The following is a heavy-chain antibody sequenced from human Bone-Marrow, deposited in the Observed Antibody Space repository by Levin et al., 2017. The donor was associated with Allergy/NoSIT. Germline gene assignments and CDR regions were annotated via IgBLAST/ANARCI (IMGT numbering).Heavy chain of an antibody. CDR1: GYSISSGYY. V-gene: IGHV4-38-2*02. Sequence: PSETLSLTCAVSGYSISSGYYWGWIRQPPGKGLEWIGSIYHSGSTYYNPSLKSRVTISVDTSKNQFSLKLSSVTAADTAVYYCARDLGGCSGGSCSDPWGQGTLVTVSS. D-gene: IGHD2-15*01. CDR3: ARDLGGCSGGSCSDP. J-gene: IGHJ5*02. CDR2: IYHSGST.